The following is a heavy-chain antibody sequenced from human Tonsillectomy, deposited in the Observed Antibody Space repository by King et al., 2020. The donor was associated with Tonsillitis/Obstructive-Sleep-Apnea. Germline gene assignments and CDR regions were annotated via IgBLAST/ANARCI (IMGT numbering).Heavy chain of an antibody. J-gene: IGHJ5*02. CDR1: GFTFSNYS. CDR3: TTARGDRWFDP. D-gene: IGHD3-10*01. Sequence: EVQLVESGGGLVKPGGSLRLSCAASGFTFSNYSMKWVRQAPGKGLEWVSSISSSSSYIYYADSVKGRFTISRDNAKNSLYLQMNSLRVEDTAVYYCTTARGDRWFDPWGQGTLVTVSS. V-gene: IGHV3-21*01. CDR2: ISSSSSYI.